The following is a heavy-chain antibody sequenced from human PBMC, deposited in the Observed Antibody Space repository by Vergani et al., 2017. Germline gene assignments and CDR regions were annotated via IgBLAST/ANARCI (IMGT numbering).Heavy chain of an antibody. CDR1: GFTLSNYD. CDR3: AKHFRGWGIDY. J-gene: IGHJ4*02. D-gene: IGHD3-16*01. CDR2: IQFDGSNQ. V-gene: IGHV3-30*02. Sequence: QVQLVESGGGVVQRGGSLRLSCATSGFTLSNYDMQWIRQGPGKGLEFVAFIQFDGSNQYYADSVKGRFTLSRDFSKNTLYLQMNSLRTVETATYYCAKHFRGWGIDYWGQGTQVIVSS.